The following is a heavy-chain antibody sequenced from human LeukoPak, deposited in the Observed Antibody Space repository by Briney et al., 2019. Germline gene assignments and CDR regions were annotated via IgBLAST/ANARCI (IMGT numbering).Heavy chain of an antibody. J-gene: IGHJ5*02. CDR3: ARDPTSGSPYKWLDP. Sequence: GASVKVSCKASGYTFTGYFIHWVRQAPGQGLEWMGWINPNSGDTIFAQKFQGRVTMTTDTSITAAYMELSRLRSDDTACYYCARDPTSGSPYKWLDPGGQGTLVTVSS. CDR2: INPNSGDT. D-gene: IGHD3-10*01. CDR1: GYTFTGYF. V-gene: IGHV1-2*02.